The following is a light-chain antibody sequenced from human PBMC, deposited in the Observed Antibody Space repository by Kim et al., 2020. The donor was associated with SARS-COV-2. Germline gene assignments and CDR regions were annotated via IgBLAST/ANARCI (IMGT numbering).Light chain of an antibody. Sequence: EIVLTQSPATLSLSPGERATLSCRASQSVSSYLAWYQQKPGQAPRLLIYDASNRATGIPARFSGSGSGTDFTLTISSLEPEDFAVYYCQQRSLFGQGTKLEI. CDR3: QQRSL. CDR1: QSVSSY. J-gene: IGKJ2*01. CDR2: DAS. V-gene: IGKV3-11*01.